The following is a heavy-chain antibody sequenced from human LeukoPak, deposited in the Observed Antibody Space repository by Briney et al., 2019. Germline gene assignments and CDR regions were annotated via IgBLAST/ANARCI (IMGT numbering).Heavy chain of an antibody. D-gene: IGHD2-15*01. CDR2: ISSSGSTI. Sequence: GGSLRLSCAASGFTFSSYSMNWVRQAPGKGLEWVSYISSSGSTIYYADSVKGRFTISRDNAKNSLYLQMNSLRAEDTAVYYCARSPRRLLRYYYYMDVWGKGTTVTISS. V-gene: IGHV3-48*04. CDR3: ARSPRRLLRYYYYMDV. CDR1: GFTFSSYS. J-gene: IGHJ6*03.